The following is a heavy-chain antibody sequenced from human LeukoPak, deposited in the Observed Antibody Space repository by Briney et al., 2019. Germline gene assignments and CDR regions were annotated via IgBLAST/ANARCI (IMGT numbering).Heavy chain of an antibody. V-gene: IGHV4-38-2*02. Sequence: SETLSLTCSVSGYSISSGYYWGWIRQPPGKGLEWIGIIYYSGSTYYNPSLKSRVTISVDTSKNQFSLKLSSVTAADTAVYYCAREHCSGGSCYSIYYYYYMDVWGKGTTVTVSS. CDR3: AREHCSGGSCYSIYYYYYMDV. CDR1: GYSISSGYY. J-gene: IGHJ6*03. D-gene: IGHD2-15*01. CDR2: IYYSGST.